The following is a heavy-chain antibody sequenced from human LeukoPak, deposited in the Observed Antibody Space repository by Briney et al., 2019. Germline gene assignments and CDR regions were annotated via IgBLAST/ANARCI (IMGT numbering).Heavy chain of an antibody. CDR1: GGSISSSNW. Sequence: PSETLSLTCAVSGGSISSSNWWSWVRQPPGKGLEWIGEIYHSGSTNYNPSLKSRVTISVDKSKNQFSLKLSSVTAADTAVYYCAREYQLPYVPLDPWGQGTLVTVSS. V-gene: IGHV4-4*02. D-gene: IGHD2-2*01. CDR2: IYHSGST. J-gene: IGHJ5*02. CDR3: AREYQLPYVPLDP.